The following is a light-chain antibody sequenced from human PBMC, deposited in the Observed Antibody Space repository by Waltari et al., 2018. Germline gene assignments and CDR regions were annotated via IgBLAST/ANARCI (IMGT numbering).Light chain of an antibody. CDR2: ANY. CDR1: TSNIGTNT. CDR3: ATWDDSLVGRV. J-gene: IGLJ2*01. V-gene: IGLV1-44*01. Sequence: QSVLTQPPSTSGTPGQTVTISCSGSTSNIGTNTVTWYQQFPGTAPKVLVFANYHRPSGVPDRFSASKSCASASLVISGLQSEDEGDYYCATWDDSLVGRVFGGGTKLTVL.